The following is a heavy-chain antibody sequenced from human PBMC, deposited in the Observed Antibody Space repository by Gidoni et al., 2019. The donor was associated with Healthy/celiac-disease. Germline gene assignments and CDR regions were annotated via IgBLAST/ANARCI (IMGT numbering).Heavy chain of an antibody. Sequence: EVQLVESGGGLVQPGRSLRLSCAAPGFTFDDYAMHWVRQAPGKGLEWVSGISWNSGSIGYADSVKGRFTISRDNAKNSLYLQMNSLRAEDTALYYCAKTGKGDYGMDVWGQGTTVTVSS. CDR2: ISWNSGSI. CDR1: GFTFDDYA. D-gene: IGHD6-13*01. J-gene: IGHJ6*02. CDR3: AKTGKGDYGMDV. V-gene: IGHV3-9*01.